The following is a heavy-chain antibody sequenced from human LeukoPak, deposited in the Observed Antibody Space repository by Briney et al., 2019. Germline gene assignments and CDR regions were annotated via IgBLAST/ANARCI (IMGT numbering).Heavy chain of an antibody. J-gene: IGHJ4*02. Sequence: GGSLRLSCAASGFTFSTYTMNWVRQAPGKGLEWVSSISSRSSYIYYADSVKGRFTISRDNAKNSLYLQMNSLRAEDTALYYCARDLGVIVYPSDYWGQGTLVTVSS. CDR3: ARDLGVIVYPSDY. D-gene: IGHD3-16*02. V-gene: IGHV3-21*01. CDR1: GFTFSTYT. CDR2: ISSRSSYI.